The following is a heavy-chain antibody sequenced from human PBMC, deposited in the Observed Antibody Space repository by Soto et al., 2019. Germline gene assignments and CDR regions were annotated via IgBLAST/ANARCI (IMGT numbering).Heavy chain of an antibody. D-gene: IGHD3-10*01. CDR2: IIPIRGIA. V-gene: IGHV1-69*02. CDR3: ATVRGVNAFDI. Sequence: QVQLVQSGAEVKKPGSSVKVSCKASGGTFSSYTISWVRQAPGQGLEWMGRIIPIRGIANYAQKFQGRVTITADKSTSSAYMELSSLRSEDTAVYYCATVRGVNAFDIWGQGTMVTVSS. J-gene: IGHJ3*02. CDR1: GGTFSSYT.